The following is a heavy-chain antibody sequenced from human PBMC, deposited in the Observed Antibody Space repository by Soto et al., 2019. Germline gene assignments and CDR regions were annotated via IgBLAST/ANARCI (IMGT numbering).Heavy chain of an antibody. CDR1: GFTFSSYA. Sequence: GGSLRLSCAASGFTFSSYAMSWFRQAPGKGLEWVSAISCSGGSTYYADSVKGRFTISRDNSKNTLYLQMNSLRAEDTAVYYCAKVVRAYFDYWGQGTLVTVSS. V-gene: IGHV3-23*01. D-gene: IGHD6-6*01. CDR2: ISCSGGST. CDR3: AKVVRAYFDY. J-gene: IGHJ4*02.